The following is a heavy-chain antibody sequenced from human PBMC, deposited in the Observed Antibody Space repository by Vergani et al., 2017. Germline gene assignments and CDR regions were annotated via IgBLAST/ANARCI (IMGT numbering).Heavy chain of an antibody. CDR3: AIDFGYDNALHFYY. V-gene: IGHV1-3*01. CDR1: GYTFTSYA. J-gene: IGHJ4*02. Sequence: QVQLVQSGAEVKKPGASVKVSCKASGYTFTSYAMHWVRQAPGQRLEWMGWINSGNGNTKYSQKFQGRVTITRDTSTSTAYMELSSLRSEDTAVYYCAIDFGYDNALHFYYWGEGTLVTVSS. D-gene: IGHD5-12*01. CDR2: INSGNGNT.